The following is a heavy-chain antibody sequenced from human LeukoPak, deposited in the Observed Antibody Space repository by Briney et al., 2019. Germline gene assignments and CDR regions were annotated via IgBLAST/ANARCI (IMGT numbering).Heavy chain of an antibody. CDR3: AREPICSSTSCPIDY. Sequence: PSETLSLTCTVSGGSISSGDYYWSWIRQPPGKGLEWIGYIYYSGSTYYNPSLKSRVTISVDTSKNQFSLRLSSVTAADTAVYYCAREPICSSTSCPIDYWGQGTLVTVSS. CDR2: IYYSGST. J-gene: IGHJ4*02. CDR1: GGSISSGDYY. D-gene: IGHD2-2*01. V-gene: IGHV4-30-4*01.